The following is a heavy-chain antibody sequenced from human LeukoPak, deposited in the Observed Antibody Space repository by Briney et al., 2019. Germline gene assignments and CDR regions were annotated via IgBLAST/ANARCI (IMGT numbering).Heavy chain of an antibody. D-gene: IGHD2-2*02. CDR1: GFTFSDHA. J-gene: IGHJ4*02. CDR3: ARDATPSLGSGYFDF. CDR2: ISSDGGTK. V-gene: IGHV3-30*04. Sequence: SGGSLRLSCAASGFTFSDHAMHWVRQAPGEGLEWVTVISSDGGTKYNADSVQGRFTTSRDNSKNTLYLQMNSLRTEDTAVYYCARDATPSLGSGYFDFWGQGILVTVSS.